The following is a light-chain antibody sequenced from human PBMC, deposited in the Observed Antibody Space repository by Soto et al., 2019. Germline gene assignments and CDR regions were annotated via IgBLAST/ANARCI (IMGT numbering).Light chain of an antibody. J-gene: IGKJ2*01. V-gene: IGKV2-28*01. CDR1: RSLLHSNGYNY. CDR3: MQPFHTPFT. CDR2: LGS. Sequence: DIVMTQSPLSLPVTPGEPASISCRSSRSLLHSNGYNYLDWYLQKPGQSPQLLIYLGSNQASGVPDRLSGSGSGTTFTINISRVEAPDVMVYYCMQPFHTPFTFGQGTKLEIK.